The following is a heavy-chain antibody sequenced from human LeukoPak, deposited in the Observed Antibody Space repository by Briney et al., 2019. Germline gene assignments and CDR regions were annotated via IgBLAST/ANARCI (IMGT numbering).Heavy chain of an antibody. CDR2: ISAYNGNT. V-gene: IGHV1-18*01. CDR1: GYTFTSYG. CDR3: ARTDYSGSYRLQEYYFDY. J-gene: IGHJ4*02. D-gene: IGHD1-26*01. Sequence: ASVKVSCKASGYTFTSYGISWVRQAPGQGLEWMGWISAYNGNTNYAQKHQGRVTMTTDTSTSTAYMELRSLRSDDAAVYYCARTDYSGSYRLQEYYFDYWGQGTLVTVSS.